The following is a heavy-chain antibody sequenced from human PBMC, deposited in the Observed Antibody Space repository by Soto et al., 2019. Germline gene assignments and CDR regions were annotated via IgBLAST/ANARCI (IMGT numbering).Heavy chain of an antibody. CDR3: ARETAYYGSGSDDY. Sequence: SETLSLTCAVYGGSFSGYYWSWIRQPPGKGLEWIGEINHSGSSNYNPSLKSRVTISVDTSKNQFSLKLSSVTAADTAVYYCARETAYYGSGSDDYWGQGTLVTVSS. J-gene: IGHJ4*02. CDR1: GGSFSGYY. V-gene: IGHV4-34*01. D-gene: IGHD3-10*01. CDR2: INHSGSS.